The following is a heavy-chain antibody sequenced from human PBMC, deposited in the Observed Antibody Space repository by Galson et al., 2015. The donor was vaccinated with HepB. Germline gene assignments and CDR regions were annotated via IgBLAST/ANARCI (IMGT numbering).Heavy chain of an antibody. V-gene: IGHV3-7*03. CDR1: GFALSNYW. Sequence: SLRLSCAASGFALSNYWMGWVRQAPGKGLEYVANINQDGSENYYVDSVRGRFTISGDNAKYSLYLQMNSLRAEDTAVYYCARATRAAFDYWGQGALVTVSS. J-gene: IGHJ4*02. CDR3: ARATRAAFDY. CDR2: INQDGSEN. D-gene: IGHD6-13*01.